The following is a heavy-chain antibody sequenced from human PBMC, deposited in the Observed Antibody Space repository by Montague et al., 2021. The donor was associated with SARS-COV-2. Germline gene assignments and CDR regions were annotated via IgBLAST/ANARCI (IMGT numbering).Heavy chain of an antibody. J-gene: IGHJ3*02. D-gene: IGHD3-22*01. CDR3: ARVTDYYYDTSGYWDAFDI. V-gene: IGHV5-51*07. CDR2: IYPGDSDT. Sequence: QSGAEVKEPGESLKISCKGSGYSFTSYWIGWVHQMPGKGLEWMGIIYPGDSDTRYSPSFQGQVTISADKSISTAYPQWSSLKASDTAIYYCARVTDYYYDTSGYWDAFDIWGQGTMVTVSS. CDR1: GYSFTSYW.